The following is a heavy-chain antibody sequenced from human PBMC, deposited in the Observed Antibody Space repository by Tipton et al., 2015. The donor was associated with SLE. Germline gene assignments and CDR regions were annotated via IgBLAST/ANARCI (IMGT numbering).Heavy chain of an antibody. CDR2: IYTNENT. Sequence: TLSLTCTVSGGSISSYYWSWIRQPAGGGLEWIGRIYTNENTNYNPSLKSRVTMSVDTSKNHFSLKLTSVTAADTAVYYCASGGYGGNFLGWFDPWGQGTLVTVSS. V-gene: IGHV4-4*07. CDR1: GGSISSYY. J-gene: IGHJ5*02. CDR3: ASGGYGGNFLGWFDP. D-gene: IGHD4-23*01.